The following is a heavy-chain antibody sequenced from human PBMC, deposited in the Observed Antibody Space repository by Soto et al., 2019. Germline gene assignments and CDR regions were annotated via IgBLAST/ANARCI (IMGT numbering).Heavy chain of an antibody. CDR1: GFTFSGYA. J-gene: IGHJ5*02. V-gene: IGHV3-30-3*01. CDR3: ASNNYDSSSFYRSES. CDR2: IGYDGSLE. Sequence: ESGGGVAQPGRSLRVSCAASGFTFSGYAMHWVRQAPGKGLEWVAIIGYDGSLESYAESVKGRFTISRDNSNNTLFLLMNSLRPEDTFVYYCASNNYDSSSFYRSESCGQGTLVTVSS. D-gene: IGHD3-22*01.